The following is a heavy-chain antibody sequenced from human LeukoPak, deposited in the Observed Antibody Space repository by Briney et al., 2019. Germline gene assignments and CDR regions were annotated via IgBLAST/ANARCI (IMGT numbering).Heavy chain of an antibody. CDR2: SNPNSGAT. J-gene: IGHJ5*02. CDR3: ARGVGIGASGSWFDP. CDR1: GYTFTGYY. D-gene: IGHD6-13*01. V-gene: IGHV1-2*02. Sequence: ASVKVSCKASGYTFTGYYMHWVRQAPGQGLDWMAGSNPNSGATNYAQKFQGRVTMTRDTSITTAYMELSRLRSDDTAVYYCARGVGIGASGSWFDPWGQGTLVTVSS.